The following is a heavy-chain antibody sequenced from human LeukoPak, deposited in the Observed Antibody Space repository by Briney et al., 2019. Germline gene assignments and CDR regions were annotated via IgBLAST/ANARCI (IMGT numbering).Heavy chain of an antibody. J-gene: IGHJ5*02. D-gene: IGHD6-6*01. V-gene: IGHV4-39*01. Sequence: SETLSLTCTVSGGSISSSSYYWGWIRQPPGKGLEWIGSIYYSGSTYYNPSLKSRVTISVDTSKNQFSLKLSSVTAADTAVYYCARCFKGRSSGLFDPWGQGTLVTVSS. CDR3: ARCFKGRSSGLFDP. CDR1: GGSISSSSYY. CDR2: IYYSGST.